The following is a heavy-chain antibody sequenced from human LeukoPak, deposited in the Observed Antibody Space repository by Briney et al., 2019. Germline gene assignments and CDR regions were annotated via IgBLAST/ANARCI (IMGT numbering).Heavy chain of an antibody. Sequence: KPSETLSLTCAVTGGSISSSNWWSWVRQPPGKGLEWIGEIYHSGSTNYNPSLKSRVTISVDKSKNQFSLKLSSVTAADTAVYYCAREGGFCSGGSCYNDYWGQGTLVTVSS. CDR3: AREGGFCSGGSCYNDY. CDR1: GGSISSSNW. V-gene: IGHV4-4*02. J-gene: IGHJ4*02. CDR2: IYHSGST. D-gene: IGHD2-15*01.